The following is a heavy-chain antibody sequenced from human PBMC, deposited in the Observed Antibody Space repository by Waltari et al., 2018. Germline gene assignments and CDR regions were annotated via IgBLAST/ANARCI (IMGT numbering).Heavy chain of an antibody. CDR3: AKPARGVIEDWFDS. V-gene: IGHV3-23*01. CDR2: VSGTGGLK. D-gene: IGHD3-10*01. Sequence: EVQLLQSGGGLVQPGGSLKLYCVASGFTFSSFAMGWVRQAPGKGLEWVSGVSGTGGLKYYADSVKGRFTISRDNAKNTVYLEISSLRADDTAVYYCAKPARGVIEDWFDSWGQGSLVSVSS. J-gene: IGHJ5*01. CDR1: GFTFSSFA.